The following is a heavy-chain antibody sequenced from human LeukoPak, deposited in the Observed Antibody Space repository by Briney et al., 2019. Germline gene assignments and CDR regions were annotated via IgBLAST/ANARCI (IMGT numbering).Heavy chain of an antibody. CDR1: GYTFISYY. CDR3: ATIVVVAATQIFDY. J-gene: IGHJ4*02. D-gene: IGHD2-15*01. CDR2: FDPEDGET. Sequence: GASVKVSCKAFGYTFISYYMNWVRQAPGKGLEWMGGFDPEDGETIYAQKFQGRVTMTEDTSTDTAYMELSSLRSEDTAVYYCATIVVVAATQIFDYWGQGTLVTVSS. V-gene: IGHV1-24*01.